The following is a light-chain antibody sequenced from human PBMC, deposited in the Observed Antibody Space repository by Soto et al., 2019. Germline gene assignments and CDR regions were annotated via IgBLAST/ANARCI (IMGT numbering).Light chain of an antibody. CDR1: QSVTAS. Sequence: EIVMTQSHDTLSLDSAACASLSCMASQSVTASLAWYQQKTGQPPRLLISGASRRATGIPDRFSGSGSETDFTLTINRLEPEDFAVYYCQHFGDSPVTFGQGTRLEI. V-gene: IGKV3-20*01. J-gene: IGKJ5*01. CDR3: QHFGDSPVT. CDR2: GAS.